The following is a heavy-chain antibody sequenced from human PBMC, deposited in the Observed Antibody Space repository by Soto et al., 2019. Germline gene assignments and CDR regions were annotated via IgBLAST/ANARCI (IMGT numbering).Heavy chain of an antibody. CDR2: TYYRSKWYN. D-gene: IGHD2-2*01. J-gene: IGHJ5*02. Sequence: SPTLSLACVISGDSVSSNSAGWNLIRQSPSRGLEWLGRTYYRSKWYNEYAVFVKSRIIINADTSKNQFSLQLNSVTPEDTAVYYCVRAVVPAATHTWSDPWGQGALVTVSS. V-gene: IGHV6-1*01. CDR1: GDSVSSNSAG. CDR3: VRAVVPAATHTWSDP.